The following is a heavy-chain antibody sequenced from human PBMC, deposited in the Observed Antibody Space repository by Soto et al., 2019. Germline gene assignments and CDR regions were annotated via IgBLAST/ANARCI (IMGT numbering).Heavy chain of an antibody. J-gene: IGHJ4*02. CDR1: GFTFSSYX. V-gene: IGHV3-23*01. CDR2: ISGSGGSE. Sequence: GGSLRLSCAASGFTFSSYXMSWVXQAPGKGLEWVSAISGSGGSESYADSVKGRFTISRDNSKNTLYLQMNSLRAEDTAVXYCANGGEGDQRDFDYWGQGTLVTVSS. CDR3: ANGGEGDQRDFDY. D-gene: IGHD2-21*02.